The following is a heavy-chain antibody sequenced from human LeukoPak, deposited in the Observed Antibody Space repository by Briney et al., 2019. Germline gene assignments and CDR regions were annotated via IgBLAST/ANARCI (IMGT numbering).Heavy chain of an antibody. CDR1: GFTVSSNY. J-gene: IGHJ4*02. Sequence: GGSLRLSCAASGFTVSSNYMSWVRLAPGKGLEWVSVIYSGGSTYYADSVKGRFTISRDNSKNTLYLQMNSLRAEDTAVYYCARDSLSGSPDYWGQGTLVTVSS. CDR2: IYSGGST. D-gene: IGHD1-26*01. V-gene: IGHV3-53*01. CDR3: ARDSLSGSPDY.